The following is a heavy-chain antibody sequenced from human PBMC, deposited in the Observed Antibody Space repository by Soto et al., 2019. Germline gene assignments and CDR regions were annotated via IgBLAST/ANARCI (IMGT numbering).Heavy chain of an antibody. Sequence: GASVKVSCKASGYTFTSYYMHWVRQAPGQGLEWMGIINPSDGSTTYAQKFQGRVTMTRDTSTSTVYMELSSLRSEDTAVYYCARDLGPPRIMFDSTSYYFDYWGQGTLVT. CDR3: ARDLGPPRIMFDSTSYYFDY. CDR1: GYTFTSYY. J-gene: IGHJ4*02. D-gene: IGHD3-22*01. CDR2: INPSDGST. V-gene: IGHV1-46*01.